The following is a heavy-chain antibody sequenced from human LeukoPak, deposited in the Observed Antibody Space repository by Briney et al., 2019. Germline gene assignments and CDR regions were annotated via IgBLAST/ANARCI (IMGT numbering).Heavy chain of an antibody. CDR1: GGSISRGSYY. V-gene: IGHV4-61*02. Sequence: SETLSLTCIVSGGSISRGSYYWNWIRQPAGKGLEWMGRVYNSGSTNYNPSLKSRVTISTDTSKNQFSLKLSSVTAADTAVYYCARQTFGALYFDSWGQGTLVTVSS. J-gene: IGHJ4*02. D-gene: IGHD3-10*01. CDR2: VYNSGST. CDR3: ARQTFGALYFDS.